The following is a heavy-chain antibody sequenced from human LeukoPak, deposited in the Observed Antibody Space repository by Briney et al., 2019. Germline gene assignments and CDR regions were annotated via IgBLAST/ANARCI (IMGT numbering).Heavy chain of an antibody. CDR2: ISGSGGST. D-gene: IGHD3-10*01. V-gene: IGHV3-23*01. Sequence: PGGSLRLSCAASGFTFSSYAMSWVRQAPGKGLEWVSAISGSGGSTYYADSVEGRFTISRDNSKNTLYLQMNSLRAGDTAVYYCAKRFGEFFDYWGQGTLVTVSS. J-gene: IGHJ4*02. CDR3: AKRFGEFFDY. CDR1: GFTFSSYA.